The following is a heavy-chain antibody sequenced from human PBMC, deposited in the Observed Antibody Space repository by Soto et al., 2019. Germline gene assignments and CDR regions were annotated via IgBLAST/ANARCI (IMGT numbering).Heavy chain of an antibody. Sequence: QVQLVQSGAEVKKPGSSVKVSCKVSGDTFNTYTISWVRQAPGQGLEWMGRIIPILAVTTYSRKFQGRLSITADESTSTAYMEVSSLRSEDTAIYYCAARYCSAATCFNPGACWGQGTLVAVSS. CDR3: AARYCSAATCFNPGAC. CDR1: GDTFNTYT. CDR2: IIPILAVT. V-gene: IGHV1-69*02. J-gene: IGHJ4*02. D-gene: IGHD2-8*02.